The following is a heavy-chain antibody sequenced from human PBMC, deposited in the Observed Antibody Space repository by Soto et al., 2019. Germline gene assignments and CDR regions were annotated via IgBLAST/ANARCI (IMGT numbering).Heavy chain of an antibody. J-gene: IGHJ4*01. Sequence: QVQLVQSGAEVKKPGSSVTVSCKASGGTFSNHLISWVRQAPGQGLAWMGTIIPLFGTLNYAQKLQGRVTLSADRSTSTAYRELSSLRSDDTAGYYCASGSLYCSGSSPVDYWGQGTLVTVSS. CDR2: IIPLFGTL. CDR1: GGTFSNHL. V-gene: IGHV1-69*08. D-gene: IGHD3-10*01. CDR3: ASGSLYCSGSSPVDY.